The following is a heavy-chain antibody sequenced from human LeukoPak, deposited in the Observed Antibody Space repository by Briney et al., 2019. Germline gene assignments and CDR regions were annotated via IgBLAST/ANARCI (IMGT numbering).Heavy chain of an antibody. CDR3: AKDKVRVTTMIVEPGGLDY. Sequence: AGGSLRLSCAASGFTFDDYAMHWVRQAPGKGLEWVSLISWDGGSTYYADSVKGRFTISRDNSKNSLYLQMNSLRAEDTALYYCAKDKVRVTTMIVEPGGLDYWGQGTLVTVSS. CDR2: ISWDGGST. V-gene: IGHV3-43D*03. CDR1: GFTFDDYA. D-gene: IGHD3-22*01. J-gene: IGHJ4*02.